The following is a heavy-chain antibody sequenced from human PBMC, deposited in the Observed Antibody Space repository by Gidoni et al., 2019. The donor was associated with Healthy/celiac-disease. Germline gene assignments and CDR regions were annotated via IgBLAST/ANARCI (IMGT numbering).Heavy chain of an antibody. D-gene: IGHD3-10*01. CDR2: IYWDDDK. V-gene: IGHV2-5*02. CDR3: AHFIWFGELPDFDY. Sequence: QITLKESGHTLVKPTQTLTLTCTFSGVSLSTSGVGVGWIRQPPGKALEWLALIYWDDDKRYSPSLKSRLTITKDTSKNQVVLTMTNMDPVYTATYYCAHFIWFGELPDFDYWGQGTLVTVSS. CDR1: GVSLSTSGVG. J-gene: IGHJ4*02.